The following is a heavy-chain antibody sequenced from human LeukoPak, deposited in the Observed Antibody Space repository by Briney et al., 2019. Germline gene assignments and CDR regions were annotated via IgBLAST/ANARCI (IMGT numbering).Heavy chain of an antibody. CDR3: ARASRFLEWLPYDAFDI. CDR1: GCTFSSYA. CDR2: IIPIFGTA. D-gene: IGHD3-3*01. Sequence: SVKVSCKASGCTFSSYAISWVRQAPGQGLEWMGGIIPIFGTANYAQKFQGRVTITADESTSTAYMELSSLRSEDTAVYYCARASRFLEWLPYDAFDIWGQGTMVTVSS. V-gene: IGHV1-69*13. J-gene: IGHJ3*02.